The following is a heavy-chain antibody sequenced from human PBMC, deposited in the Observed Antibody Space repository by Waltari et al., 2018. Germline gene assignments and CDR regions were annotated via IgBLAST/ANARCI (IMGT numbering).Heavy chain of an antibody. J-gene: IGHJ5*02. V-gene: IGHV2-5*02. CDR2: IYWDHDK. D-gene: IGHD5-18*01. CDR1: GFSLSTSGVG. Sequence: ASGPTLVKPTQTLTLTCTFPGFSLSTSGVGVGWFRQPPGKALEWLALIYWDHDKRYSPSLKSRLTITKDTSKNQVVLTMTNMDPVDTATYYCARQTSKYSWGWFDPWGQGTLVTVSS. CDR3: ARQTSKYSWGWFDP.